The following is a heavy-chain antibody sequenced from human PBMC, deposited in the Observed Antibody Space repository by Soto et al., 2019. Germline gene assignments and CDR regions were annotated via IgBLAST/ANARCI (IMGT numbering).Heavy chain of an antibody. CDR1: GFTFSSYG. Sequence: PGGSLRLSCAASGFTFSSYGMHWVRQAPGKGLEWVAVIWYDGSNKYYADSVKGRFTISRDNSKNTLYLQMNSLRAEDTAVYYCARAPGDCSSTSCYLGWFDPWGQGTLVTVSS. CDR3: ARAPGDCSSTSCYLGWFDP. J-gene: IGHJ5*02. V-gene: IGHV3-33*01. D-gene: IGHD2-2*01. CDR2: IWYDGSNK.